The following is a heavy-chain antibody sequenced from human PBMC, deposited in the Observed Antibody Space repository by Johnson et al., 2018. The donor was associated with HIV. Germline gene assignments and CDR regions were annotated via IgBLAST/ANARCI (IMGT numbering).Heavy chain of an antibody. CDR1: GFTVSSNY. J-gene: IGHJ3*02. D-gene: IGHD2-8*01. CDR3: ARLKNGAFDI. CDR2: IYSDGST. Sequence: VQLVESGGGLIQPGGSLRLSCAASGFTVSSNYMSWVRQAPGKGLEWVSIIYSDGSTYFADSVKGQFPISRDNSKNTRLLQMNSLGVEDTAVYYCARLKNGAFDIWGQGTMVTVSS. V-gene: IGHV3-53*01.